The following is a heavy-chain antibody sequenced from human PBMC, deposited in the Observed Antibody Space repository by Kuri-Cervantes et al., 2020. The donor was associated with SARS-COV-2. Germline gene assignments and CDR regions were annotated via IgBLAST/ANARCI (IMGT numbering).Heavy chain of an antibody. D-gene: IGHD7-27*01. V-gene: IGHV3-23*01. J-gene: IGHJ4*02. CDR1: GFTFSSYA. Sequence: GGSLRLSCAASGFTFSSYAMSWVRQAPGKGLEWVSAISGSGGSTYYADSVKGRFTISRDNAKNSLYLQMNSLRVEDTALYYCARDLRLGKSLDYWGQGTLVTVSS. CDR2: ISGSGGST. CDR3: ARDLRLGKSLDY.